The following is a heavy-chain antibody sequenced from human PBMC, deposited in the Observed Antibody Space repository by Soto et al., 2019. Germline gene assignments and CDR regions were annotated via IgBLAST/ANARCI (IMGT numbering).Heavy chain of an antibody. CDR2: IYYSGST. CDR1: GGSISSSSYY. J-gene: IGHJ5*02. Sequence: ETLSLTCTVSGGSISSSSYYWGWIRQPPGKGLEWIGSIYYSGSTYYNPSLKSRVTISVDTSKNQFSLKLSSVTAADTAVYYCARGPKRTMIVAPSRVAAWFDPWGQGTLVTVSS. CDR3: ARGPKRTMIVAPSRVAAWFDP. V-gene: IGHV4-39*01. D-gene: IGHD3-22*01.